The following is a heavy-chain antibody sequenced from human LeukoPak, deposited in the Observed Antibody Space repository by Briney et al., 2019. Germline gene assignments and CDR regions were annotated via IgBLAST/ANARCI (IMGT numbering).Heavy chain of an antibody. CDR2: VFHSGST. V-gene: IGHV4-59*08. D-gene: IGHD3-22*01. CDR1: GGSISSYY. J-gene: IGHJ4*02. Sequence: PSETLSLTCTVSGGSISSYYWSWIRQPPGKGLEWIGYVFHSGSTNYNPSLKSRVTISVDTSKNQFSLKLTSVTAADTAVYYCARDSSGYYRIDYWGQGALVTVSS. CDR3: ARDSSGYYRIDY.